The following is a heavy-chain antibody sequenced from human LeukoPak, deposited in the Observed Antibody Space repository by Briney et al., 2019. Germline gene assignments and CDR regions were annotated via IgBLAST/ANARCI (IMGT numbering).Heavy chain of an antibody. J-gene: IGHJ4*02. Sequence: PSETLSLTCTVSGGSISSYYWSWIRQPPGKGLEWIGYIYYSGSTNYNPSLKSRVTISVDTSKNQFSLKLSSVTAADTAVYYCARVGQQLVPEWGQGTLVTVSS. CDR2: IYYSGST. V-gene: IGHV4-59*01. CDR3: ARVGQQLVPE. D-gene: IGHD6-13*01. CDR1: GGSISSYY.